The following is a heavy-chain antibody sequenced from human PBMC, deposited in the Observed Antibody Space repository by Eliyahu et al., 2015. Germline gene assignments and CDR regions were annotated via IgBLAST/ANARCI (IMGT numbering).Heavy chain of an antibody. V-gene: IGHV1-2*02. D-gene: IGHD1-1*01. CDR2: INPSSGGT. J-gene: IGHJ6*03. CDR1: GYTLTGYY. Sequence: QVQLVQSGAEMKKPGASVKVSCKASGYTLTGYYIPWVRQAPGQGLEWMGWINPSSGGTNYAQKFQGRVTMTRDTSISTADLDLNSLRSDDTAVYFCARGPGTTGYHNYYMDVWGKGTTVTVSS. CDR3: ARGPGTTGYHNYYMDV.